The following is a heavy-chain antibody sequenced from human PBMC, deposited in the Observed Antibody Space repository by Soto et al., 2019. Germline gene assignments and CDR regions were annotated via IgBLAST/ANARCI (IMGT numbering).Heavy chain of an antibody. V-gene: IGHV3-30*18. J-gene: IGHJ4*02. Sequence: GGSLRLSCAASGFTFSSYGMHWVRQAPGKGLEWVAVISYDGSNKYYADSVKGRFTISRDNSKNTLYLQMNSLRAEDTAVYYCAKADIVVVPAALVAPFDYWGQGTLVTVSS. CDR2: ISYDGSNK. CDR3: AKADIVVVPAALVAPFDY. CDR1: GFTFSSYG. D-gene: IGHD2-2*01.